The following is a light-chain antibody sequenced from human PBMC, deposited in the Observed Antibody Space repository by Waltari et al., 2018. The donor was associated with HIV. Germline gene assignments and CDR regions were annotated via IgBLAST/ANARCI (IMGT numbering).Light chain of an antibody. Sequence: ETVMTQSPATLSVSPGERATLSCRASQSVTSNLAWYQPKPGQATRLLIYGASTRATDIPARFSGSGSGTEFTLTISSLQSEDFAVYYCQQYNNWPWTFGLGTKVDLK. CDR2: GAS. CDR1: QSVTSN. V-gene: IGKV3-15*01. J-gene: IGKJ1*01. CDR3: QQYNNWPWT.